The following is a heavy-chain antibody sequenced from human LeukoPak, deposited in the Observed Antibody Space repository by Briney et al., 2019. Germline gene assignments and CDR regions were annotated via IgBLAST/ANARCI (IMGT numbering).Heavy chain of an antibody. CDR3: ARDSNSRRFGY. D-gene: IGHD4-11*01. CDR2: FSNGAT. Sequence: SETLSLTCTVSGGSISSYYWGWIRQPPGKGLEWVGTFSNGATYYTPSLKSRVTISIDTSRNEFSLKLSSVTAADTAVYYCARDSNSRRFGYWGQGTLVAVSS. V-gene: IGHV4-39*07. CDR1: GGSISSYY. J-gene: IGHJ4*02.